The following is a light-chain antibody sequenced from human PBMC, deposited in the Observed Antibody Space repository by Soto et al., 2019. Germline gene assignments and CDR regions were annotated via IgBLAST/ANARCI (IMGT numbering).Light chain of an antibody. CDR2: WAS. V-gene: IGKV4-1*01. CDR3: QQYFSYPLT. CDR1: QTLSYTSINKTY. J-gene: IGKJ4*01. Sequence: DLVLTQSPDSLAVSLGERATISCKSSQTLSYTSINKTYLAWYQQRPGQPPKLLIYWASIRGSGVPDRLSGSGFGTDFTLTISSLQTEDVAVYYCQQYFSYPLTFGGGTKVDIK.